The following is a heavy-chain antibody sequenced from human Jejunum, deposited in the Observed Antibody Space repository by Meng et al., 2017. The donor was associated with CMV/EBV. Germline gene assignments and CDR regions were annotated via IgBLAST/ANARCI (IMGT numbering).Heavy chain of an antibody. J-gene: IGHJ4*02. Sequence: ASGFVFALFALACVRLAPGKGLGWVSIAYGGGITTYSADFVKGLFPISRDNSINTMFLQMNSLRTDYTAVYYCARGGGSGTSYFDYWGQGTLVTVSS. V-gene: IGHV3-23*03. CDR3: ARGGGSGTSYFDY. D-gene: IGHD2-15*01. CDR1: GFVFALFA. CDR2: AYGGGITT.